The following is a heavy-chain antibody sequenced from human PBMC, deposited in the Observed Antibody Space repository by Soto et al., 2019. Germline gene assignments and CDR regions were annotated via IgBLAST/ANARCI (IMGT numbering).Heavy chain of an antibody. CDR2: VIPIFGTA. Sequence: SVKVSCKASGGTFSSYAISWVRQAPGQGLEWMGGVIPIFGTANYAQKFQGRVTITADESTSTAYMELSSLRSEDTAVYYCARDSRSLYYDILTGYYSHPSNWFDPWGQGTLVTVSS. CDR1: GGTFSSYA. V-gene: IGHV1-69*13. J-gene: IGHJ5*02. CDR3: ARDSRSLYYDILTGYYSHPSNWFDP. D-gene: IGHD3-9*01.